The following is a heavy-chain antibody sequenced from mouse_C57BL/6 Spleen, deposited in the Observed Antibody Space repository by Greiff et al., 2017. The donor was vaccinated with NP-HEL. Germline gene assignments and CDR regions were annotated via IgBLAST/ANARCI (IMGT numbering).Heavy chain of an antibody. CDR3: ARDSNYGYFDV. D-gene: IGHD2-5*01. Sequence: EVKLVESGGDLVKPGGSLKLSCAASGFTFSSYGMSWVRQTPDKRLEWVATISSGGSYTYYPDSVKGRFTISRDNAKNTLYLQMSSLKSEDTAMYYCARDSNYGYFDVWGTGTTVTVSS. CDR1: GFTFSSYG. J-gene: IGHJ1*03. V-gene: IGHV5-6*01. CDR2: ISSGGSYT.